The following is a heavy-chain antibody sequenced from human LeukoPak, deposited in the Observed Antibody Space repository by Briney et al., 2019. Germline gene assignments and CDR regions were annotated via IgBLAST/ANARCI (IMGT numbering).Heavy chain of an antibody. CDR2: INSDGSST. J-gene: IGHJ4*02. Sequence: PGGSLRLSCAASGFTFSSYWMHWVRQAPGKGLVWVSRINSDGSSTSYADSVKGRFTISRDNAKNTLYLQMNSLRAEDTAVYYCAKASTSSGYYYARVDNWGQGTLVTVSS. V-gene: IGHV3-74*01. CDR1: GFTFSSYW. D-gene: IGHD3-22*01. CDR3: AKASTSSGYYYARVDN.